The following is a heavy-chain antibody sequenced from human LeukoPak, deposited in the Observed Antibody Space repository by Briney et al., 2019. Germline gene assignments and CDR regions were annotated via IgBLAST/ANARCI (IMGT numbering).Heavy chain of an antibody. CDR3: ATQGTMLKEWAFDI. Sequence: SETLSLTCTVSGGSISSGSYYWSWIRQPAGKGLEWIGRIYTTETTNYNPSLKSRVTISVDTSKNQFSLKLSSVTAADTAVYYCATQGTMLKEWAFDIWGQGTMVTVSS. CDR2: IYTTETT. D-gene: IGHD3-16*01. CDR1: GGSISSGSYY. J-gene: IGHJ3*02. V-gene: IGHV4-61*02.